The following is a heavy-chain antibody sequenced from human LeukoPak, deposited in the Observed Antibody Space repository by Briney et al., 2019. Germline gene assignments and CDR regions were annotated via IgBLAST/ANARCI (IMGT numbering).Heavy chain of an antibody. Sequence: PSETLSLTCTVSGGSISSSSYYWGWIRQPPGKGLEWIGSIYYSGSTYYNPSLKSRVTISVDTSKNQFSLKLSSVTAADTAVYYCAKDWGFRGDRDAFDIWGQGTMVTVSS. D-gene: IGHD3-10*01. CDR3: AKDWGFRGDRDAFDI. CDR2: IYYSGST. J-gene: IGHJ3*02. V-gene: IGHV4-39*02. CDR1: GGSISSSSYY.